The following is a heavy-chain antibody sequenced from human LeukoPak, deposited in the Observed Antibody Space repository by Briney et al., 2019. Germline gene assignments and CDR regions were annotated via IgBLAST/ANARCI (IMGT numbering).Heavy chain of an antibody. D-gene: IGHD3-22*01. CDR3: ARERYDSSEDDAFDI. CDR2: IYYSGST. CDR1: GGSTSSYY. V-gene: IGHV4-59*01. J-gene: IGHJ3*02. Sequence: SETLSLTCTVSGGSTSSYYWSWIRQPPGKGLEWIGYIYYSGSTNYNPSLKSRVTISVDTSKNQFSLKLSSVTAADTAVYYCARERYDSSEDDAFDIWGQGTMVTVSS.